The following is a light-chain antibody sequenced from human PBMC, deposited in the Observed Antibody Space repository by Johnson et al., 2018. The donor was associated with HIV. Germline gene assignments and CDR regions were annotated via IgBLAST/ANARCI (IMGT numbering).Light chain of an antibody. CDR2: EDY. J-gene: IGLJ1*01. CDR3: GTWDSSLSAVRGYV. Sequence: QSVLTQPPSVSAAPGQRVNISCSGHSSNIENYFVSWYQQLPGAAPRLLIYEDYKRPSGIPDRFSGSKSGTSATLGITGLQTGDEAAYYCGTWDSSLSAVRGYVFGTGTKFTVL. V-gene: IGLV1-51*02. CDR1: SSNIENYF.